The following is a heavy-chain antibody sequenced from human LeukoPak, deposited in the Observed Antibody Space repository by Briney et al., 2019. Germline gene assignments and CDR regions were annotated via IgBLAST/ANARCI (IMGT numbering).Heavy chain of an antibody. V-gene: IGHV4-38-2*02. CDR3: VRDAAHYMDV. D-gene: IGHD6-6*01. CDR2: IDHSGST. Sequence: SETLSLTCTVSGYSVSSGYYWGWIRQPPGKGLEWTGSIDHSGSTYYNPSLKSRITISVDTSKNQFSLKLSSVTAADTAVYYCVRDAAHYMDVWGKGTTVTVS. J-gene: IGHJ6*03. CDR1: GYSVSSGYY.